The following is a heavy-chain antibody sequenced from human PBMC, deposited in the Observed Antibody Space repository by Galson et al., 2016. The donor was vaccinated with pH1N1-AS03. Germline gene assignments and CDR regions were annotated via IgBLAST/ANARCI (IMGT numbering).Heavy chain of an antibody. D-gene: IGHD6-25*01. V-gene: IGHV1-69*13. Sequence: SVKVSCKASGDTFSGYGITWVRQAPGQGLEWMGGIIPTYGTSNYAQKFKGRVTITAEESTSTTYMELSSLRSEDTAVYFCARRRLDPFRGASGWYFYFYGVDVWGQGTTVTVSS. J-gene: IGHJ6*02. CDR3: ARRRLDPFRGASGWYFYFYGVDV. CDR2: IIPTYGTS. CDR1: GDTFSGYG.